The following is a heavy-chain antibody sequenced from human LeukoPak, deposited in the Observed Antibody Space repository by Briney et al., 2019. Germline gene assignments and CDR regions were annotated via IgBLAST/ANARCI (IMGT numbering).Heavy chain of an antibody. J-gene: IGHJ6*03. CDR1: GYTFTGYY. CDR2: INPNSGGT. CDR3: ARVPVTTDYYYYMDV. D-gene: IGHD4-17*01. Sequence: GESLKISCKGSGYTFTGYYMHWVRQAPGQGLEWMGWINPNSGGTNYAQKFQGRVTMTRDTSISTAYMELSRLRSEDTAVYYCARVPVTTDYYYYMDVWGKGTTVTISS. V-gene: IGHV1-2*02.